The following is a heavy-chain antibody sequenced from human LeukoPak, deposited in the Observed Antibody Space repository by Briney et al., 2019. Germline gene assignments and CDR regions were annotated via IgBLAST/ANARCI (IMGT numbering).Heavy chain of an antibody. J-gene: IGHJ4*02. V-gene: IGHV4-59*01. CDR3: ARVRDNSGYYPFDY. Sequence: SETLSLTCTLSGGSISSYYWSWIRQPPGKGLEWIGYIYYSGSTNYNPSLKSRVTISVDTSKNHFSLKLSSVTAADTAVYYCARVRDNSGYYPFDYWGQGILVTVSS. CDR2: IYYSGST. D-gene: IGHD3-22*01. CDR1: GGSISSYY.